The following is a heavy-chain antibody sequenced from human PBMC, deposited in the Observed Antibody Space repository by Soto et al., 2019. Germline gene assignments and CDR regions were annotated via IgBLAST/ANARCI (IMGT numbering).Heavy chain of an antibody. CDR2: IIPIFGTA. CDR1: GGTFSSYA. J-gene: IGHJ6*02. Sequence: SVKVSCKASGGTFSSYAISWVRQAPGQGLEWMGGIIPIFGTANYAQKFRGRVTVTTDTSTSTVYMELSSLRSEDTAVYYCAKGQVQLWSLLCYGMDVWGQGTTVTVSS. CDR3: AKGQVQLWSLLCYGMDV. V-gene: IGHV1-69*05. D-gene: IGHD5-18*01.